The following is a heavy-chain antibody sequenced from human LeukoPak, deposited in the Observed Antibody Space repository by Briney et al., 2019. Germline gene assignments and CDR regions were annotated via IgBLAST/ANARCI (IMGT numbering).Heavy chain of an antibody. Sequence: GGSLRLSCAASGFTFSSYAMSWVRQAPGKGLEWVSAISGSGGSTYYADSVKGRFTISRDNSKNTLYLQMNSLRAEDTAVNYCAKGLRITIFGVVTDDAFDIWGQGTMVTVSS. CDR1: GFTFSSYA. V-gene: IGHV3-23*01. CDR2: ISGSGGST. J-gene: IGHJ3*02. CDR3: AKGLRITIFGVVTDDAFDI. D-gene: IGHD3-3*01.